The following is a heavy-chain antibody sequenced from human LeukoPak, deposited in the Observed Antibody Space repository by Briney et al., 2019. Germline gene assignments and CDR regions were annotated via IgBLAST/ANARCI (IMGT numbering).Heavy chain of an antibody. V-gene: IGHV5-51*01. Sequence: PGESLKISCKGSGYTFANYWIGWVRQTPGKGLEWMGIIYAGGSDTTYSPSFQGQISVSADRSVSTAYLQWSSLTASDTAMYYCARRGGSVGAAGHDAFDIWGQGTVVTVSS. J-gene: IGHJ3*02. CDR1: GYTFANYW. D-gene: IGHD6-13*01. CDR2: IYAGGSDT. CDR3: ARRGGSVGAAGHDAFDI.